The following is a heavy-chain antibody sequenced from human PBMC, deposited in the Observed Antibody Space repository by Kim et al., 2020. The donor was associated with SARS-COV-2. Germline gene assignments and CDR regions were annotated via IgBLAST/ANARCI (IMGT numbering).Heavy chain of an antibody. J-gene: IGHJ4*02. CDR3: ARSRAGTSPFDY. V-gene: IGHV1-45*02. D-gene: IGHD6-19*01. Sequence: NYAQKFQDRVTITRERSMSTAYMELSSLRSEDTAMYYCARSRAGTSPFDYWGQGTLVTVSS.